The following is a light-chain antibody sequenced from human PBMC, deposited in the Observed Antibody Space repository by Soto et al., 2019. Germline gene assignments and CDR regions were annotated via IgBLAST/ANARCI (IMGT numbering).Light chain of an antibody. V-gene: IGKV3-15*01. J-gene: IGKJ2*01. CDR3: QQYNNWPPYT. CDR2: GAS. Sequence: EIVMTQSPATLSVSPGERATLSCRASQSVSSNLAWYQQKPGQAPRLLIYGASTRATGIPARFSGSGSGTEFTPNISSLQSEDFAVYYCQQYNNWPPYTFGQGNKLEIK. CDR1: QSVSSN.